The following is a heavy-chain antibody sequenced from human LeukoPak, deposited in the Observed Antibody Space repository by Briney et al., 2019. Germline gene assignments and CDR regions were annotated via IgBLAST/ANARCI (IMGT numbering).Heavy chain of an antibody. CDR3: ARDLSITLLRGVIE. D-gene: IGHD3-10*01. CDR1: GFTFSSYE. V-gene: IGHV3-48*03. J-gene: IGHJ4*02. CDR2: ISSSGSTT. Sequence: GGSLRLSCAASGFTFSSYEMNWVRQAPGKGLVWLSYISSSGSTTYYADSVKGRFTISRDNAKNSLYLQMNSLRAEGTAVYYCARDLSITLLRGVIEWGQGTLVTVSS.